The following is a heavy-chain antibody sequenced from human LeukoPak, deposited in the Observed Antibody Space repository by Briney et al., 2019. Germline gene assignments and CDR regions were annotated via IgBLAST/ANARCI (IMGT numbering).Heavy chain of an antibody. J-gene: IGHJ6*03. CDR3: ARGSGYEFYYHYMDV. CDR1: GFTFSSYS. Sequence: GGSLRLSCAASGFTFSSYSMNWVRQAPGKGLEWVSSISSSSSYIYYADSVKGRFTISRDNAKNSLYLQMNSLRAEDTAVYYCARGSGYEFYYHYMDVWGKGTTVTVSS. D-gene: IGHD5-12*01. CDR2: ISSSSSYI. V-gene: IGHV3-21*01.